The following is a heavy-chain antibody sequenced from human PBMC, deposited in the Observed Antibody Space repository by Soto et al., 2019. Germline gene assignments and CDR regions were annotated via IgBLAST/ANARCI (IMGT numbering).Heavy chain of an antibody. CDR1: GYSFTSYW. V-gene: IGHV5-51*01. D-gene: IGHD6-13*01. CDR3: ARLPGAAAVVYYYGMDV. J-gene: IGHJ6*02. CDR2: IYPGDSDT. Sequence: PGESLKISCKGSGYSFTSYWIGWVRQMPGKGLEWMGIIYPGDSDTRYSPSFQGQVTISADKSISTAYLQWSSLKASDTAMYYCARLPGAAAVVYYYGMDVWGQGTTVTVSS.